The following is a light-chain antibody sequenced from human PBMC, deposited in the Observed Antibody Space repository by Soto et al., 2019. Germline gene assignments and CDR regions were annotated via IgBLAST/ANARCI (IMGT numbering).Light chain of an antibody. CDR2: AAS. CDR3: QQSHSTPYT. V-gene: IGKV1-39*01. CDR1: QSIDTY. Sequence: DIQMTQSPSSLSASFGDRVTLTCRASQSIDTYLNWYQQKPGTAPKLLMYAASTLHSGVPSRFSGSGSGTDFTLTISSLQREDFATSFCQQSHSTPYTFGQGTKLEI. J-gene: IGKJ2*01.